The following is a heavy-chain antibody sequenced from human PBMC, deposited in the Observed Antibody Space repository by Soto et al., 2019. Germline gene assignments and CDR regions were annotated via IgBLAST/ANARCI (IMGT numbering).Heavy chain of an antibody. CDR2: ISIRGGDE. CDR1: GFTFSSYA. CDR3: VSGTIPARQQFDF. J-gene: IGHJ4*02. D-gene: IGHD1-1*01. V-gene: IGHV3-30*03. Sequence: GGSLRLSCAASGFTFSSYAMHWARQAPGKGLEWVTVISIRGGDEYYAESVRGRFTISRDDSKNTLYLQMDSLRVEDTAVYYFVSGTIPARQQFDFWRQATLV.